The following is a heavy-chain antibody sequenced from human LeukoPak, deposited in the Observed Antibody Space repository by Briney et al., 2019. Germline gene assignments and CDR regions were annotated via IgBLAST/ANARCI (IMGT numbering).Heavy chain of an antibody. CDR3: ASPRYYDFWSGYYDDI. Sequence: GGSLRLSCAASGFTFSSYSMNWVRQAPGKGLEWVSYISSSSSTIYYADSVKGRFTISRDNAKNSLYLQMNSLRAEDTAVYYCASPRYYDFWSGYYDDIWGQGTLVTVSS. V-gene: IGHV3-48*01. J-gene: IGHJ4*02. CDR2: ISSSSSTI. D-gene: IGHD3-3*01. CDR1: GFTFSSYS.